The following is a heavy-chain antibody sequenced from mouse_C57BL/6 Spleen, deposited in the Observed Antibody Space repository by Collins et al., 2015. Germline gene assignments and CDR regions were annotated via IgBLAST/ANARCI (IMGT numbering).Heavy chain of an antibody. Sequence: QVQLRESGPGLVAPSQSLSITCTVSGFSLTTYGVSWVRQPPGKGLEWLEIIWSDGSTNYHSALISRLSISKDNSKSQVFLKLNSLQTDDTATYYCAKIVRPGYFDVWGAGTTVTVSS. V-gene: IGHV2-3*01. CDR2: IWSDGST. J-gene: IGHJ1*01. CDR3: AKIVRPGYFDV. CDR1: GFSLTTYG.